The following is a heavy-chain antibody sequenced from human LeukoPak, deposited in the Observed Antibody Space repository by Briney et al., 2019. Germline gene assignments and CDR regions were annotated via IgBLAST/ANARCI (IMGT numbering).Heavy chain of an antibody. Sequence: SETLSLTCTVSGYSISSGYYWGWIRQPPGKGLEWIGSIYHSGSTYYNPSLKSRVAISVDTSKNQFSLKLSSVTAADTAVYYCARDSGTTGEVKFDPWGQGTLVTVSS. CDR2: IYHSGST. J-gene: IGHJ5*02. D-gene: IGHD3-10*01. V-gene: IGHV4-38-2*02. CDR3: ARDSGTTGEVKFDP. CDR1: GYSISSGYY.